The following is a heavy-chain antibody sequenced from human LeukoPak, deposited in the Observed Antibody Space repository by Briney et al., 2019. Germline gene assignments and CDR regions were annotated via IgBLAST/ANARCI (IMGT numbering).Heavy chain of an antibody. CDR2: INPSGGTT. J-gene: IGHJ3*02. CDR1: GYTFTNYY. D-gene: IGHD3-10*01. Sequence: ASVRVSCKASGYTFTNYYIHCVRQAPGQGLEGRGLINPSGGTTNCAQKFQGRVTMTRDMSTTTPNMHLSSRRSDDTAVYYCARNLWFGESIDAFDMWGQGTIVTVSS. CDR3: ARNLWFGESIDAFDM. V-gene: IGHV1-46*01.